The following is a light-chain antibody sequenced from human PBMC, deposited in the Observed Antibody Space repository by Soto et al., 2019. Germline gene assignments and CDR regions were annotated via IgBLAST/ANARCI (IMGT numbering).Light chain of an antibody. Sequence: QSVLTQPPSVSAAPGQKVTISCSGSNSNIGNNYVSWYQQLPGTAPKLLIYENNKRPSGIPDRFSGSKSGTSATLGITGLQTGDEADYYCGTWDTSLNGLDVFATGTKLTVL. CDR2: ENN. CDR3: GTWDTSLNGLDV. V-gene: IGLV1-51*02. CDR1: NSNIGNNY. J-gene: IGLJ1*01.